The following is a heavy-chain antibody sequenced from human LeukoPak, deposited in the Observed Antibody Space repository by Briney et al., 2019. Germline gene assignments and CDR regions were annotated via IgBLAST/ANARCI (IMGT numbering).Heavy chain of an antibody. J-gene: IGHJ5*02. CDR3: ARDLLERVTENWFDP. D-gene: IGHD3-3*01. CDR2: IYTSGST. Sequence: PSETLSLTCTVSGGSISSGSYYWSWIRQPAGKGLEWIGRIYTSGSTNYNPSLKSRVTISVDTSKNQFSLKLSSVTAADTAVYYCARDLLERVTENWFDPWGQGTLVTVSS. CDR1: GGSISSGSYY. V-gene: IGHV4-61*02.